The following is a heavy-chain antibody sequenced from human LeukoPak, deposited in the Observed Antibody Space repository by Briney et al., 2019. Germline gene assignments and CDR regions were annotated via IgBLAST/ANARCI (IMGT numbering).Heavy chain of an antibody. CDR2: ISSTSTTI. J-gene: IGHJ3*02. CDR3: ARAGYCGGDCSDAFDI. CDR1: GFTFSDYG. Sequence: PGGTLRLSCAASGFTFSDYGMNWVRQAPGKGLEWLSHISSTSTTIKYVDSVKGRFTISRDNAKNSVYLQMHSLRAEDTAVYYCARAGYCGGDCSDAFDIWGQGTMVTVSS. V-gene: IGHV3-48*01. D-gene: IGHD2-21*02.